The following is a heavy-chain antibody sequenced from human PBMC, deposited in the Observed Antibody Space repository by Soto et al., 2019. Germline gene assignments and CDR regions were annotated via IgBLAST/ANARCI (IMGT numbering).Heavy chain of an antibody. Sequence: GGSLRLSCAASGFTFSSYGMHWVRQAPGKGLEWVAVIWYDGSNKYYADSVKGRFTISRDNSKNTLYLQMNSLRAEDTAVYYCARDSSDQLLLLARPPTTYYYYYMDVWGKGTTVTVSS. CDR3: ARDSSDQLLLLARPPTTYYYYYMDV. J-gene: IGHJ6*03. CDR2: IWYDGSNK. V-gene: IGHV3-33*01. D-gene: IGHD2-2*01. CDR1: GFTFSSYG.